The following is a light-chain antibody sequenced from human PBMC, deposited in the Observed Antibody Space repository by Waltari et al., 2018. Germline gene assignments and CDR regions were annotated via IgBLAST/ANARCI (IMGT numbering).Light chain of an antibody. CDR3: QQPYFYPRT. CDR1: QGIGRY. Sequence: DIQLTQSPSFVSASVGDRVTITCLASQGIGRYLAWYQQKPGNAPQFLVYAASTLQSGVPARFSGSGSGTEFTLTISSLQPEDFATYYCQQPYFYPRTFGQGTKVDIK. CDR2: AAS. J-gene: IGKJ1*01. V-gene: IGKV1-9*01.